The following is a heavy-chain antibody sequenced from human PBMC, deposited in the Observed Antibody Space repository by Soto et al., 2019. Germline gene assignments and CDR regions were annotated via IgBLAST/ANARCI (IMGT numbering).Heavy chain of an antibody. CDR3: AGRGYDILTGYYNFDY. V-gene: IGHV4-4*02. CDR2: IYHSGST. Sequence: QVQLQESGPGLVKPSGTLSLTCAVSSGSISSSNWWSWVRQPPGKGLEWIGEIYHSGSTNYNPSLKSRVTISVDKSMNQFSLKLSSVTAADTAVYYCAGRGYDILTGYYNFDYWGQGTLVTVSS. J-gene: IGHJ4*02. CDR1: SGSISSSNW. D-gene: IGHD3-9*01.